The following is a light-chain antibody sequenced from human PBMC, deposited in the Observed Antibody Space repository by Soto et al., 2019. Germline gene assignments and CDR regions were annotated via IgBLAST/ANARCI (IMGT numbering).Light chain of an antibody. CDR3: SSFTTSNTYV. CDR2: DVT. CDR1: SSDVGAYTY. Sequence: QSALTQPASVSGSPGQSIAISCTGTSSDVGAYTYVSWYQQHPGKAPKLIIYDVTNRPSGVSDRFSGSNSGNTASLTISGLQAEDEADYYCSSFTTSNTYVFGTGTKLTVL. J-gene: IGLJ1*01. V-gene: IGLV2-14*01.